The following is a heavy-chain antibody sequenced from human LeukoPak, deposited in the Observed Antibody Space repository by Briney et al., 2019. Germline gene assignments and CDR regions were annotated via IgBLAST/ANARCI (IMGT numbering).Heavy chain of an antibody. D-gene: IGHD3-22*01. CDR1: GFTFSSYG. CDR3: ARGGYYDTSGYYNHFDY. Sequence: GGSLRLSCAASGFTFSSYGMSWVRQAPGEGLEWVSSISARDGSTFYADSVKGRFTISRDNSKNTLYLRMNSLRAEDTAVYYCARGGYYDTSGYYNHFDYWGQGTQVTVSS. V-gene: IGHV3-23*01. CDR2: ISARDGST. J-gene: IGHJ4*02.